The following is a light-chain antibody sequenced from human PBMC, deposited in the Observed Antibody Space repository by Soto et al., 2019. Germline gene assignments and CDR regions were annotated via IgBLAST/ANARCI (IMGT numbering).Light chain of an antibody. CDR1: QTISSW. Sequence: DIQMTQSPSTLSGSVGDRVTITCRASQTISSWLAWYQQKPGKAPKLLIYKASTLKSGVPSRFSGSGSGTEFTLTISSLQPDDFATYYCQQYHSYSTFGQGTKVDNK. J-gene: IGKJ1*01. CDR2: KAS. V-gene: IGKV1-5*03. CDR3: QQYHSYST.